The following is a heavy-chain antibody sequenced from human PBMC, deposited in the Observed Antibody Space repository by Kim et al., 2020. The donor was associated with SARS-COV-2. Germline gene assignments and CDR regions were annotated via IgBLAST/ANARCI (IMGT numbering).Heavy chain of an antibody. CDR3: ARGYYDSSGYLGLLPDY. CDR2: INAGNGNT. Sequence: ASVKVSCKASGYTFTSYAMHWVRQAPGQRLEWMGWINAGNGNTKYSQKFQGRVTITRDTSASTAYMELSSLRSEDTAVYYCARGYYDSSGYLGLLPDYWGQGTLVTVSS. CDR1: GYTFTSYA. D-gene: IGHD3-22*01. V-gene: IGHV1-3*01. J-gene: IGHJ4*02.